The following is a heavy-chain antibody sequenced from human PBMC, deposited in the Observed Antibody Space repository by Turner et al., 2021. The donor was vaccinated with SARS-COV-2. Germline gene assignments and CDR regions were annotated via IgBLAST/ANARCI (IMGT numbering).Heavy chain of an antibody. V-gene: IGHV3-NL1*01. CDR2: IDSGSST. CDR3: ASFVGEGP. Sequence: QVQLVESGGGVVQPGRSLRLSCAASGFAFGDYGMHWVRQAPGKGLEWVSVIDSGSSTYYADSVKGRFTISRDNSKNTLYLQMNSLRAEDKAVYYCASFVGEGPWGQGTLVTVSS. J-gene: IGHJ4*02. CDR1: GFAFGDYG. D-gene: IGHD3-16*01.